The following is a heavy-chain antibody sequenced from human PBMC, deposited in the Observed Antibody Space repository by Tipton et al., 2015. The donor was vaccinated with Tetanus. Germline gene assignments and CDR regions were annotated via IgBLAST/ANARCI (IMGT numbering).Heavy chain of an antibody. CDR1: GYSFTSYW. CDR3: ARHFDDSSGDYYYGMDV. CDR2: IDPSDSYT. Sequence: QLVQSGAEVKKPGESLRISRKGSGYSFTSYWISWVRQMPGKGLEWMGRIDPSDSYTNYSPSFQGHVTISADKSISTAYLQWSSLKASDTAMYYCARHFDDSSGDYYYGMDVWGQGTTVTVSS. J-gene: IGHJ6*02. D-gene: IGHD3-22*01. V-gene: IGHV5-10-1*01.